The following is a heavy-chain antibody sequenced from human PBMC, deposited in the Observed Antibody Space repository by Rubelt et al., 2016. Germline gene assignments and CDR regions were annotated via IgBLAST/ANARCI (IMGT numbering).Heavy chain of an antibody. V-gene: IGHV3-23*04. CDR1: GFILSSYS. D-gene: IGHD2-15*01. Sequence: EVQLVESGGGLVKPGESLRLSCAASGFILSSYSMNWVRQAPGKGLEWVSTISGSGSSTYYADSVRGRFTISRDNSKNTLYLQRNSLGAEGTAVYYCARDLNGDILSAWGQGTLVAVSS. J-gene: IGHJ5*02. CDR3: ARDLNGDILSA. CDR2: ISGSGSST.